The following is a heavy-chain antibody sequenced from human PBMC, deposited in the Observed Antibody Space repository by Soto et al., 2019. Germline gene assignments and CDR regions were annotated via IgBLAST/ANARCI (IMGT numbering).Heavy chain of an antibody. CDR3: AREGSVTAFDY. CDR2: INAGNGNT. V-gene: IGHV1-3*01. CDR1: GYTFTSYA. Sequence: QVQLVQSGAEVKKPGASVKVSCKASGYTFTSYAMHWVRQAPGQRLEWMGWINAGNGNTRYSQKFQGRVTITRDTSASTAYMELSSLRSEDTAVYYCAREGSVTAFDYWGQGTLVTVSS. J-gene: IGHJ4*02. D-gene: IGHD2-21*02.